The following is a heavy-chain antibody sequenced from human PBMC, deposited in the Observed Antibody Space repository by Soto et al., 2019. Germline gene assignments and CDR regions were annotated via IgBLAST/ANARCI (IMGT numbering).Heavy chain of an antibody. CDR3: ARVRGSSWTYYYYGRDV. Sequence: PSETLSLTCAVYGGSFSGYYWSWIRQPPGKGLEWIGEINHSGSTNYNPSLKSRVTISVDTSKNQFSLKLSSVTAADTAVYYCARVRGSSWTYYYYGRDVWGQGTTVTVS. D-gene: IGHD6-13*01. J-gene: IGHJ6*02. CDR2: INHSGST. V-gene: IGHV4-34*01. CDR1: GGSFSGYY.